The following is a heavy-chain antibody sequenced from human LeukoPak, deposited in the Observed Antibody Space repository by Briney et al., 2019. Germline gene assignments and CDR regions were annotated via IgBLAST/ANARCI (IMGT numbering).Heavy chain of an antibody. V-gene: IGHV1-2*02. J-gene: IGHJ4*02. CDR2: INPSSGGT. D-gene: IGHD3-22*01. CDR3: ATSKYYYDSSGYIAFDY. Sequence: ASVRVSCKASGYTFTGYYMHWVRQAPGQGLGWMGWINPSSGGTNYAQKFQGRVTMTRDTSISTAYMELSRLRSDDTAVYYCATSKYYYDSSGYIAFDYWGQGTLVTVSS. CDR1: GYTFTGYY.